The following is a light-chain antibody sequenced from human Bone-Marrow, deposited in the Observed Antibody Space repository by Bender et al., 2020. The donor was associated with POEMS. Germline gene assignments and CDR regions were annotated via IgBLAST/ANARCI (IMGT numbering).Light chain of an antibody. Sequence: QSVLTQPPSVSGAPGQRVTISCTGSSSNTGSGYDINWYQHLPGTAPKLLIYGYNNRPSGVPDRFSGSKSGTSASLAITVLQTEDEGEYYSQCYDNGLGSWLFGGGTKLTVL. CDR1: SSNTGSGYD. V-gene: IGLV1-40*01. CDR3: QCYDNGLGSWL. J-gene: IGLJ3*02. CDR2: GYN.